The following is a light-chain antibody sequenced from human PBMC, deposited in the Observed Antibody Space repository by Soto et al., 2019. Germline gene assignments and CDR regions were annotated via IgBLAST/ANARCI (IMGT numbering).Light chain of an antibody. CDR2: KAS. CDR1: QSISSW. CDR3: QQYNSYSGT. J-gene: IGKJ1*01. V-gene: IGKV1-5*03. Sequence: DSRRTKSPSTLSASVGDRVTITCRASQSISSWLAWYQQKPGKAPKLLIYKASSLESGVPSRFSGSGSGTEFTLTISSLQPDDFATYYCQQYNSYSGTFGQGTKV.